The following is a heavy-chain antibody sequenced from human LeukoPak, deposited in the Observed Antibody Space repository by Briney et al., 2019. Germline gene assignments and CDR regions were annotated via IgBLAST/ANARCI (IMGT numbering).Heavy chain of an antibody. Sequence: GGSLRLSCAASGSTFRTYTMNWVRHAPGERLGWVSSISSDSRYIYYADSVRGRFTISRDNAKNSLYLQMNSLRAEDTAVYYCARDRNWNDGIDYWGQGTLVTVSS. J-gene: IGHJ4*02. D-gene: IGHD1-1*01. CDR2: ISSDSRYI. CDR1: GSTFRTYT. V-gene: IGHV3-21*01. CDR3: ARDRNWNDGIDY.